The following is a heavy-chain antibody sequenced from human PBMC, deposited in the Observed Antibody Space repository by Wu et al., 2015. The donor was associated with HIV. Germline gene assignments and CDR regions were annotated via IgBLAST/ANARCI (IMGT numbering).Heavy chain of an antibody. D-gene: IGHD2-21*01. CDR2: ISAYNGNT. CDR3: ARNRDLQYFYFYYMDS. Sequence: QVHLVQSGNEVKKPGASVKVSCTASGDIFTNFGITWVRQAPGQGLEWVGWISAYNGNTNYAQKFQGRVTMTSDTTTRTAYLELRSLRSDDTAIYYCARNRDLQYFYFYYMDSGAKGPRSPSP. CDR1: GDIFTNFG. J-gene: IGHJ6*03. V-gene: IGHV1-18*01.